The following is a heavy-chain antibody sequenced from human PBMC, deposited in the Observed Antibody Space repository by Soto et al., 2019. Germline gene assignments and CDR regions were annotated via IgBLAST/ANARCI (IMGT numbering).Heavy chain of an antibody. Sequence: SETLSLTCTVSGGSVSSGTYYWSWIRQPPGKGLEWIGYISYSGSTNYHPSLKSRVTISVDTSKNQFSLNLTSVTAADTAVYYCARERPDYGFDYWGQGTLVTVSS. CDR2: ISYSGST. V-gene: IGHV4-61*01. CDR1: GGSVSSGTYY. D-gene: IGHD4-17*01. CDR3: ARERPDYGFDY. J-gene: IGHJ4*02.